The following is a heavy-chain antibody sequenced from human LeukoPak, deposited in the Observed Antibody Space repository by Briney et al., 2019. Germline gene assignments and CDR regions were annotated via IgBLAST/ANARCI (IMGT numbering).Heavy chain of an antibody. J-gene: IGHJ1*01. CDR1: GGSISSGSYY. Sequence: SQTLSLTCTVSGGSISSGSYYWSWIRQPAGKGLEWIGRIYTSGSTNYNPSLKSRVTISVDTSKNQFSLKLNSVTAADTAVYYCARGRRITMVRGGPITPNEYFQHWGQGTLVTVSS. CDR2: IYTSGST. D-gene: IGHD3-10*01. CDR3: ARGRRITMVRGGPITPNEYFQH. V-gene: IGHV4-61*02.